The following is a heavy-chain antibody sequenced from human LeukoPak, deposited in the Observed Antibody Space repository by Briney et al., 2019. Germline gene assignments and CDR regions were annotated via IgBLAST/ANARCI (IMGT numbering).Heavy chain of an antibody. Sequence: GGSLRLSCAASGFTFSSYGMHWVRQAPGKGLEWVAVISYDGSNKYYADSVKGRFTISRDNSKNTLYLQMNSLRAEDTAVYYCAKGGSPYYYGSGSYSGKFDYWAREPWSPSPQ. V-gene: IGHV3-30*18. J-gene: IGHJ4*02. CDR3: AKGGSPYYYGSGSYSGKFDY. CDR1: GFTFSSYG. D-gene: IGHD3-10*01. CDR2: ISYDGSNK.